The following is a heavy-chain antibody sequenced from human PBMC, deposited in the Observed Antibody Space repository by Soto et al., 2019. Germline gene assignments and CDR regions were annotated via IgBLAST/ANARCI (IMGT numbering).Heavy chain of an antibody. D-gene: IGHD2-15*01. CDR3: ARPATAHYYYYGMDV. J-gene: IGHJ6*02. Sequence: GEYLKISCKGSGYSFTSYWIGWVRQMPGKGLEWMGIIYPGDPDTRYSPSFQGQVTISADKSISTAYLQWSSLKASDTAMYYCARPATAHYYYYGMDVWGQGTTVTVSS. CDR1: GYSFTSYW. CDR2: IYPGDPDT. V-gene: IGHV5-51*01.